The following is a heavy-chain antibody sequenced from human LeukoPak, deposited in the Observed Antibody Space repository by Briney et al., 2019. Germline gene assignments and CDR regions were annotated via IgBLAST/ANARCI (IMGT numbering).Heavy chain of an antibody. CDR2: IYYSGST. D-gene: IGHD3-10*01. CDR3: ARDSDYYGSGSYSNYYYYGMDV. CDR1: GGSISSGGYY. J-gene: IGHJ6*04. V-gene: IGHV4-31*03. Sequence: SQTLSPTCTVSGGSISSGGYYWSWIRQHPGKGLEWIGYIYYSGSTYYNPSLKSRVTISVDTSKNQFSLKLSSVTAADTAVYYCARDSDYYGSGSYSNYYYYGMDVWGKGTTVTVSS.